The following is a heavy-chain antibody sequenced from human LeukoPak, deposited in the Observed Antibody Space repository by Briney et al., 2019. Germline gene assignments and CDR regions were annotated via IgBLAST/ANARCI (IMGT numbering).Heavy chain of an antibody. V-gene: IGHV3-7*01. Sequence: GSLRLSCAASGFTFSSYWMSWVGQAPGKGVEWVANIKQDGSEKYYVDSVKGRFTISRENDKNSLYLQMNRLRAEDTAVYYCARDGGHRDCSSTSCYLGMDVWGQGTTVTVSS. J-gene: IGHJ6*02. D-gene: IGHD2-2*01. CDR3: ARDGGHRDCSSTSCYLGMDV. CDR1: GFTFSSYW. CDR2: IKQDGSEK.